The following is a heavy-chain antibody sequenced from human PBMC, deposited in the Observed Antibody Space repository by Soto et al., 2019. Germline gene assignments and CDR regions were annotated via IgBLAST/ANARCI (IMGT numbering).Heavy chain of an antibody. J-gene: IGHJ5*02. CDR3: AGQFVFGSWWFDP. CDR2: ISYSGST. Sequence: PSETLSLTCTVFGGPISSSTYYWGWVRQPPGKGLEWIGSISYSGSTYYSPSLKSRVTISVDTSKNQFSLKLTSVTAADTAVYYCAGQFVFGSWWFDPWGQGTLVTVSS. V-gene: IGHV4-39*01. CDR1: GGPISSSTYY. D-gene: IGHD3-10*01.